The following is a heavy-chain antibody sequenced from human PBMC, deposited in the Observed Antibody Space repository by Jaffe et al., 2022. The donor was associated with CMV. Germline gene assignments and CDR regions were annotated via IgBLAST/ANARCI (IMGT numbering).Heavy chain of an antibody. J-gene: IGHJ4*02. CDR3: ARAFIAVAAPFDY. Sequence: QVQLVESGGGVVQPGRSLRLSCAASGFTFSSYGMHWVRQAPGKGLEWVAVIWYDGSNKYYADSVKGRFTISRDNSKNTLYLQMNSLRAEDTAVYYCARAFIAVAAPFDYWGQGTLVTVSS. CDR1: GFTFSSYG. D-gene: IGHD6-19*01. V-gene: IGHV3-33*01. CDR2: IWYDGSNK.